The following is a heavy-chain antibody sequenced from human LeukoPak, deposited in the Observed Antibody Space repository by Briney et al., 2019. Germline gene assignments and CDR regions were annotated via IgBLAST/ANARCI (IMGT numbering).Heavy chain of an antibody. V-gene: IGHV3-21*01. CDR3: ARDRSNGDYAFDY. Sequence: PGGSLRLSCADSGFTFSSYSMNWVRQAPGKGLEWVSSISSSSSYIYYADSVKGRFTISRDNAKNSLYLQMNSLRAEDTAVYYCARDRSNGDYAFDYWGQGALVTVCS. D-gene: IGHD4-17*01. CDR2: ISSSSSYI. CDR1: GFTFSSYS. J-gene: IGHJ4*02.